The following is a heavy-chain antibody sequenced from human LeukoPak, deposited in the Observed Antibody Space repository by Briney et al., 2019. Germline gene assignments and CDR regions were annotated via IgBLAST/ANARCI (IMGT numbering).Heavy chain of an antibody. V-gene: IGHV4-39*07. CDR3: ASGHSGYELDYYYYYMDV. Sequence: SETLSLTCTVSGDSISSTTDSWGWIRQSPGKGLEWIGSIYSSGQSYYKVSLRSRVTMSVDTSKNLFSLKLSSVTAADTAVYYCASGHSGYELDYYYYYMDVWGKGTTVTVSS. J-gene: IGHJ6*03. CDR1: GDSISSTTDS. CDR2: IYSSGQS. D-gene: IGHD5-12*01.